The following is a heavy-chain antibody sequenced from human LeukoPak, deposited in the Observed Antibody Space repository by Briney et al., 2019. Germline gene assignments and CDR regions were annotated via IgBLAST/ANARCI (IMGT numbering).Heavy chain of an antibody. CDR1: GYTFTSYG. Sequence: ASVKVSCKASGYTFTSYGISWVRQASGQGLEWMGWISAYNGNTNYAQKLQGRVTMTTDTSTSTAYMELRSLRSDDTAVYYCARDLRIAAAVILAYWGQGTLVTVSS. D-gene: IGHD6-13*01. CDR3: ARDLRIAAAVILAY. V-gene: IGHV1-18*01. CDR2: ISAYNGNT. J-gene: IGHJ4*02.